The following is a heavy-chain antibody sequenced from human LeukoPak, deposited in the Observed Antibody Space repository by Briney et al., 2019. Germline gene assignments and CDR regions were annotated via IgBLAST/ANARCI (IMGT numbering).Heavy chain of an antibody. V-gene: IGHV3-48*03. Sequence: PGGSLRLSCAASGFTFSSYEMNWVRQAPGRGLEWVSYISSSGSSIHYADSVKGRFTISRDNAKNSLDLQMNSLRAEDTAVYYCARDGGDLGAFDYWGQGTLATVSS. CDR1: GFTFSSYE. CDR2: ISSSGSSI. J-gene: IGHJ4*02. CDR3: ARDGGDLGAFDY. D-gene: IGHD3-10*01.